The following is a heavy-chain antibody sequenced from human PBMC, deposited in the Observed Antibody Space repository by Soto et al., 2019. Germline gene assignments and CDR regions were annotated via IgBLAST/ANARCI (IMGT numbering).Heavy chain of an antibody. V-gene: IGHV4-59*01. D-gene: IGHD3-22*01. CDR1: GGSISSYY. CDR3: ARENSSGYYYGYFDY. CDR2: IYYSGST. Sequence: SETLSLTCTVSGGSISSYYWSWIRQPPGKGLEWIGYIYYSGSTNYNPSLKSRVTISVDTSKNQFSLKLSSVTAADTAVYYCARENSSGYYYGYFDYWGQGTLVTVSS. J-gene: IGHJ4*02.